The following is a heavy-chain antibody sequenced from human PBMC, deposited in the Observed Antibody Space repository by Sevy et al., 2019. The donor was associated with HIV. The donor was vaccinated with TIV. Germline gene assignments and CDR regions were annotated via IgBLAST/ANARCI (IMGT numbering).Heavy chain of an antibody. CDR3: ARTPPVRLGELSQYYFDY. CDR1: GYSFTSYW. D-gene: IGHD3-16*02. CDR2: IYPGNSDT. V-gene: IGHV5-51*01. J-gene: IGHJ4*02. Sequence: GESLKISCKGSGYSFTSYWIGWVRQMPGKGLEWMGIIYPGNSDTRYSPSFQGQVTLSADKSISTAYLQWSSLKASDTAMYYCARTPPVRLGELSQYYFDYWGQGTLVTVSS.